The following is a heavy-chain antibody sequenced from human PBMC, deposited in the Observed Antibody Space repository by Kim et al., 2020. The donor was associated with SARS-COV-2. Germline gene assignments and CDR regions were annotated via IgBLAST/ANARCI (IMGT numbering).Heavy chain of an antibody. V-gene: IGHV3-23*01. D-gene: IGHD2-2*01. Sequence: GGSLRLSCEAPGFSFRSYVMSWVRQAPGKGPEWVSSISCTNTYYADPVKGRFTISRDNSKNTLSLQMNSLSVEDKAVYFCEKVLIIEVLVAFYYWGQGT. CDR3: EKVLIIEVLVAFYY. CDR1: GFSFRSYV. CDR2: ISCTNT. J-gene: IGHJ4*02.